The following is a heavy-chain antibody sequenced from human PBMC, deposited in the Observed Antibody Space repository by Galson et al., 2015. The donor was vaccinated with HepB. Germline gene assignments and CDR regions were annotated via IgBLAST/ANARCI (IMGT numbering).Heavy chain of an antibody. V-gene: IGHV3-21*01. J-gene: IGHJ6*02. CDR3: ARDLRRPRDTWIQLWVLYGVDA. CDR2: TSSSSSYI. D-gene: IGHD5-18*01. CDR1: GFTFGTYS. Sequence: SLRLSCAASGFTFGTYSMNWVRQAPGKGLEWVSSTSSSSSYIYYADSVKGRFTISRDNAKNSLYLQMNSLRAEDTAVYYCARDLRRPRDTWIQLWVLYGVDAWGQGTTVTVSS.